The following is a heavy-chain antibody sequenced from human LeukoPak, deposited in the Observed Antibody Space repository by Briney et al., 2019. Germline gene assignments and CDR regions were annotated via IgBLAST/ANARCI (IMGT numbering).Heavy chain of an antibody. CDR3: ARTPYSNNAPYYYSYTDG. CDR1: GFTFSDYY. CDR2: ISRSGSTV. Sequence: PGGSLRLSCAASGFTFSDYYMSWLRQAPGKGLEWVSYISRSGSTVYYADSVKGRFTISRDNAKNSLYLQMNSLRAEDTAVYYCARTPYSNNAPYYYSYTDGWSKATTVTAS. D-gene: IGHD4-11*01. J-gene: IGHJ6*03. V-gene: IGHV3-11*01.